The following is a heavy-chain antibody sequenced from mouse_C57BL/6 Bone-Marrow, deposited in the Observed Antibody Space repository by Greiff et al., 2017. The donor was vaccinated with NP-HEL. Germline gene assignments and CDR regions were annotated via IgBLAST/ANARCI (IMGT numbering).Heavy chain of an antibody. V-gene: IGHV1-19*01. D-gene: IGHD1-1*01. CDR1: GYTFTDYY. CDR2: INPYNGGT. CDR3: ARDLLLWYFDV. J-gene: IGHJ1*03. Sequence: EVKLMESGPVLVKPGASVKMSCKASGYTFTDYYMNWVKQSHGKSLEWIGVINPYNGGTSYNQKFKGKATLTVDKSSSTAYMELNSLTSEDSAVYYCARDLLLWYFDVWGTGTTVTVSS.